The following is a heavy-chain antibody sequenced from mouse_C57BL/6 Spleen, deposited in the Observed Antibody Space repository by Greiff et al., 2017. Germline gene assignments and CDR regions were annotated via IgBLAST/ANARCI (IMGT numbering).Heavy chain of an antibody. Sequence: QVQLQQSGPGLVQPSQRLSITCTVSGFSLTSYGVHWVRQSPGKGLEWLGVIWRGGSTDYNAAFMSRLSITKDNSKSQVFFKMNSLQADDTAIYYCAKNMGGYDESFAYWGQGTLVTVSA. J-gene: IGHJ3*01. CDR3: AKNMGGYDESFAY. D-gene: IGHD2-2*01. CDR2: IWRGGST. CDR1: GFSLTSYG. V-gene: IGHV2-5*01.